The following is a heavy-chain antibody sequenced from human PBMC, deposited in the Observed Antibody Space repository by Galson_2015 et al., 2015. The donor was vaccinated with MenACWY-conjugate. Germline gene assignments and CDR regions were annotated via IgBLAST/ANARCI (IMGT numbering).Heavy chain of an antibody. V-gene: IGHV5-51*01. CDR1: GYNFITYW. D-gene: IGHD1-26*01. CDR2: ISPIDSKT. J-gene: IGHJ6*02. Sequence: QSGAEVKKPGESLTISCKASGYNFITYWIGWVRQVPGKGLEWVGLISPIDSKTRYSPAFEGRVTISADNSITTAYLQWNSLQASDPAMYCCARHPPGGRGMDVWGQGTTVTVSS. CDR3: ARHPPGGRGMDV.